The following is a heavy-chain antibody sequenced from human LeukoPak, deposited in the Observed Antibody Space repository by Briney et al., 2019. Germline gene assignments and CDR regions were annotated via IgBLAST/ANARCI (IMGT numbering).Heavy chain of an antibody. J-gene: IGHJ4*02. CDR3: AGGSGFRTFFGY. CDR1: GFTVSSNY. CDR2: IYSGGRT. D-gene: IGHD3-10*01. Sequence: GGSLRLSCAASGFTVSSNYMSWVRQAPGEGLEWVSVIYSGGRTYYADSVKGRFTSSGDNSKNTLYLQMNSLRAEDTAVYYCAGGSGFRTFFGYWGQGTLVTVSS. V-gene: IGHV3-66*01.